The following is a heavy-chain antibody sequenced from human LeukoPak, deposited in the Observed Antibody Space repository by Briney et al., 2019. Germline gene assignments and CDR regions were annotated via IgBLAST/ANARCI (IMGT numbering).Heavy chain of an antibody. CDR3: TRDGPRSSGYPDT. V-gene: IGHV4-34*09. D-gene: IGHD3-22*01. CDR2: INHSGST. Sequence: LRLSCAASGFTFSSYGMHWIRQPPGKGLEWIGEINHSGSTNYNPSLKSRVTISVDTSKNQFSLRLNSVTAADTAVYYCTRDGPRSSGYPDTWGQGTLVTVSS. J-gene: IGHJ5*02. CDR1: GFTFSSYG.